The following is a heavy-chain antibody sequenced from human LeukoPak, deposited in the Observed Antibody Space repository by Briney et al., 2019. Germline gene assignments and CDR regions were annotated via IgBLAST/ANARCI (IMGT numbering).Heavy chain of an antibody. CDR1: GFTFSSYS. V-gene: IGHV3-23*01. CDR3: AKTVTTTYYHYYGMDV. D-gene: IGHD4-11*01. Sequence: GGSLRLSCAASGFTFSSYSMNWVRQAPGKGLEWVSAISGSGGSTYYGDSVKGRFTISRDNSKNTLYVQMNRLRAEDTAVYYCAKTVTTTYYHYYGMDVWGHGTTVTVSS. CDR2: ISGSGGST. J-gene: IGHJ6*02.